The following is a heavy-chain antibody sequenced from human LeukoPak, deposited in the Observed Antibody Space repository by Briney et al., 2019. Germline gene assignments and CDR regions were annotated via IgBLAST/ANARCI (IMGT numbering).Heavy chain of an antibody. J-gene: IGHJ2*01. CDR3: ARDRAAPTWYFDL. CDR2: ISSGSGTI. D-gene: IGHD2-15*01. CDR1: GFTFSGYS. V-gene: IGHV3-48*01. Sequence: QTGGSLRLSCAASGFTFSGYSMNWLRQAPGQGLEWISYISSGSGTIYYADSVKGRFTISRDNGKNSLYLQMNSLRVEDTAVYYCARDRAAPTWYFDLWGRGTLVTVSS.